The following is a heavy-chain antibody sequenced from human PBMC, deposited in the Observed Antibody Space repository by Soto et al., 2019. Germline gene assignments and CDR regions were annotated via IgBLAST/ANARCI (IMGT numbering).Heavy chain of an antibody. CDR3: AKVAVAGVDY. D-gene: IGHD6-19*01. V-gene: IGHV3-30*18. CDR2: ISYDGSNK. Sequence: QVQLVESGVGVVQPGRSLRLYCAASGFTFSTYGMHWVRQAPGKGLEWVAVISYDGSNKYYGDSVKGRFTISRDNSKNTLYLQMNSLRGEDTAVYYCAKVAVAGVDYWGQGTLVTVSS. J-gene: IGHJ4*02. CDR1: GFTFSTYG.